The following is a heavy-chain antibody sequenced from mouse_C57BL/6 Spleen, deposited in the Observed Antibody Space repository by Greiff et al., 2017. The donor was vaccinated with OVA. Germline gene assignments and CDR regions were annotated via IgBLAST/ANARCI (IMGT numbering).Heavy chain of an antibody. V-gene: IGHV5-9*01. CDR1: GFTFSSYT. CDR3: ARHVDDEGGFAY. CDR2: ISGGGGNT. Sequence: DVHLVESGGGLVKPGGSLKLSCAASGFTFSSYTMSWVRQTPEKRLEWVATISGGGGNTYYPDSVKGRFTISRDNAKNTLYLQMSRLRSEATALYYCARHVDDEGGFAYWGQGTLVTVSA. J-gene: IGHJ3*01.